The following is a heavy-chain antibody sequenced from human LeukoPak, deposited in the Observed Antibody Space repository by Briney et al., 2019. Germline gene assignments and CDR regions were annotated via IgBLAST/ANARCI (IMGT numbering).Heavy chain of an antibody. CDR2: ISGSGTNT. J-gene: IGHJ5*01. CDR1: GFTFSSYA. CDR3: AKATSPVHSRNWFDS. D-gene: IGHD6-13*01. Sequence: GGSLRLSCAASGFTFSSYAMSWARQAPGKGLEWVSSISGSGTNTDYADSVKGRFTISRDNSKNTVNVQMNSLRAEDTAVYYCAKATSPVHSRNWFDSWGQGTLVTVSS. V-gene: IGHV3-23*01.